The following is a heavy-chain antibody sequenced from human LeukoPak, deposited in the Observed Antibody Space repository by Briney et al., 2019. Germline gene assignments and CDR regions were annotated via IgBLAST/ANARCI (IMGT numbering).Heavy chain of an antibody. CDR1: GFTFSSYA. J-gene: IGHJ1*01. Sequence: PGGSLRLSCAASGFTFSSYAMHWVRQAPGKGLEYVSAISSNGGSTYYANSVKGRFTISRDNSKNTLYLQMGSLRAKDMAVYYCVRGRCSSTSCSIQHWGQGTLVTVSS. V-gene: IGHV3-64*01. CDR3: VRGRCSSTSCSIQH. CDR2: ISSNGGST. D-gene: IGHD2-2*01.